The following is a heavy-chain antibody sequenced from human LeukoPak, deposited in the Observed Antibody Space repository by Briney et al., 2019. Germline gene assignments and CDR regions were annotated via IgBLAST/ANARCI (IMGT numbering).Heavy chain of an antibody. D-gene: IGHD2-2*01. Sequence: SETLSLTYTVSGGSISSGDYYWSWIRQPPGKGLEWIGYIYHSGSTYYNPSLKSRVTISVDTSKNQFSLKLSSVTAADTAVYYCARGPGVYIVVVPAATHYYYYGMDVWGQGTTVTVSS. V-gene: IGHV4-30-2*01. J-gene: IGHJ6*02. CDR3: ARGPGVYIVVVPAATHYYYYGMDV. CDR1: GGSISSGDYY. CDR2: IYHSGST.